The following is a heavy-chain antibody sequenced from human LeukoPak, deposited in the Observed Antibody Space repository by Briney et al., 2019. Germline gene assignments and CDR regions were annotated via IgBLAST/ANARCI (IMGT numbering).Heavy chain of an antibody. D-gene: IGHD3-9*01. CDR2: ISYDGSNK. V-gene: IGHV3-30*04. J-gene: IGHJ4*02. Sequence: GGSLRLSCATSRFTFSSYTMHWVRQAPGKGLEWVAVISYDGSNKYYADSVKGRFTISRDNSKNTLYLQMNSLRAEDTAVYYCARDHWMDILTGYSRPFRFDYWGQGTLVTVSS. CDR1: RFTFSSYT. CDR3: ARDHWMDILTGYSRPFRFDY.